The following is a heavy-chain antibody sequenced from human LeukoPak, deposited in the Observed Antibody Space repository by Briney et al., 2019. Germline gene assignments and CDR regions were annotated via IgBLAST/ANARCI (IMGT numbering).Heavy chain of an antibody. J-gene: IGHJ4*02. V-gene: IGHV3-21*01. CDR2: ISSSSSYI. CDR3: ARDHYDYVWGSD. Sequence: GGSLRLSCAASGFTFSSYRMNWVRQAPGKGLEWVSSISSSSSYIYYADSVKGRFTISRDNAKNSLYLQMNSLRAEDTAVYYCARDHYDYVWGSDWGQGTLVTVSS. D-gene: IGHD3-16*01. CDR1: GFTFSSYR.